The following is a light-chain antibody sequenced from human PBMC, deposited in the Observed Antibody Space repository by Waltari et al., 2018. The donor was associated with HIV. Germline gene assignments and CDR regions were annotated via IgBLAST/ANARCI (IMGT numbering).Light chain of an antibody. CDR3: MQTLQSVFT. CDR1: ASLLVSNGYYY. Sequence: IVMTQYPVSLPVTPGEPASISCRSSASLLVSNGYYYLNWYLQRPGQSPQLLIYLGSSRASGVPDRFSGSGSGTDFTLKISRVEAEDVGIYYCMQTLQSVFTFGPGTRVEIK. V-gene: IGKV2-28*01. J-gene: IGKJ3*01. CDR2: LGS.